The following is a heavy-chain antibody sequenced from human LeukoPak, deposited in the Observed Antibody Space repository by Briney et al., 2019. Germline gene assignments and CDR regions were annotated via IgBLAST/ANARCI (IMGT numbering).Heavy chain of an antibody. J-gene: IGHJ6*04. CDR3: ATTCSTSCYYYYYYYGMDV. CDR2: ISGSGGST. CDR1: GFTFSSYT. V-gene: IGHV3-23*01. Sequence: TGGSLRLSCSASGFTFSSYTIHWVRQAPGKGLEWVSAISGSGGSTYYADSVKGRFTISRDNSKNTLYLQMNSLRAEDTAVYYCATTCSTSCYYYYYYYGMDVWGKGTTVTVSS. D-gene: IGHD2-2*01.